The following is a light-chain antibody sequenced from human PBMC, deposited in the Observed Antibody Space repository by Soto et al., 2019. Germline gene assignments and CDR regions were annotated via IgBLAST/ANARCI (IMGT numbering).Light chain of an antibody. Sequence: DIQMTQSPSSLSASVGDRVTIICRASQSVSTRLAWYQQKPGKAPKVLIYDASSWAGGVPSRFSGSGSGTDFALTITSLQPEDFATYYCQQSNSFPITFGQGTRLRL. CDR3: QQSNSFPIT. J-gene: IGKJ5*01. CDR2: DAS. V-gene: IGKV1-5*02. CDR1: QSVSTR.